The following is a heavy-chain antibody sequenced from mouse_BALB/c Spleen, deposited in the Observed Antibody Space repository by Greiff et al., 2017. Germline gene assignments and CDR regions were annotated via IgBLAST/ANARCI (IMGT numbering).Heavy chain of an antibody. V-gene: IGHV5-17*02. CDR2: ISSGSSTI. D-gene: IGHD1-2*01. CDR3: ARFQFITTAKGAMDY. CDR1: GFTFSSFG. J-gene: IGHJ4*01. Sequence: EVQLVESGGGLVQPGGSRKLSCAASGFTFSSFGMHWVRQAPEKGLEWVAYISSGSSTIYYADTVKGRFTISRDNPKNTLFLQMTSLRSEDTAMYYCARFQFITTAKGAMDYWGQGTSVTVSS.